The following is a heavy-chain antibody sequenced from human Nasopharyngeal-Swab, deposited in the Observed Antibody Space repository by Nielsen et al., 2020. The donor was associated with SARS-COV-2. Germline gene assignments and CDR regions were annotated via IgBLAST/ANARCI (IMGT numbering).Heavy chain of an antibody. Sequence: GESLKISCAASGFTFSSYGMHWVRQAPGKGLEWVAVISYDGSNKYYADSVKGRFTIPRDNSKNTLYLQMNSLRAEDTAVYYCAKDGGTSSSLLDPWGQGTLVTVSS. CDR1: GFTFSSYG. CDR2: ISYDGSNK. D-gene: IGHD6-13*01. CDR3: AKDGGTSSSLLDP. V-gene: IGHV3-30*18. J-gene: IGHJ5*02.